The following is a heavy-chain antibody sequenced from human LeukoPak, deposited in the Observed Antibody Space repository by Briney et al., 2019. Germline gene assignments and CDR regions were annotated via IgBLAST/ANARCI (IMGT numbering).Heavy chain of an antibody. J-gene: IGHJ6*03. V-gene: IGHV4-39*01. CDR2: IYYSGST. Sequence: SETLSLTCTVSGGSISSSSYYWGWIRQPPGKGLEWIGSIYYSGSTYYNPSLKSRVTISVDTSKNQFSLKLSSVTAADTAVYYCAGPRAGYYGAHYMDVWGKGTMVTVSS. D-gene: IGHD3-10*01. CDR1: GGSISSSSYY. CDR3: AGPRAGYYGAHYMDV.